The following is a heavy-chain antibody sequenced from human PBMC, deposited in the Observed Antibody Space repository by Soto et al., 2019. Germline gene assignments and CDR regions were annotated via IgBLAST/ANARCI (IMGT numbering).Heavy chain of an antibody. Sequence: QVQLVESGRGVVQPGRSLRLSCAASGFTFSSYLMHSVRQAPGKGLEWVAVISYDGSNKYYADSVKGRFTISRDNSKNTLYLQMNSLRVEDTAVYYCAREFTLTTFDYWGQGTLVTVSS. CDR1: GFTFSSYL. CDR3: AREFTLTTFDY. CDR2: ISYDGSNK. J-gene: IGHJ4*02. V-gene: IGHV3-30-3*01. D-gene: IGHD4-17*01.